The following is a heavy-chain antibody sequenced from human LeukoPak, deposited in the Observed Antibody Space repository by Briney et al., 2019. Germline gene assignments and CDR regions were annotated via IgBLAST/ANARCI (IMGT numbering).Heavy chain of an antibody. D-gene: IGHD3-22*01. Sequence: GGSLRLSCAVSGFTFSGSAMHWVRQASGKGLEWVGRIRGKANSYATAYAASVKGKFTISRDDSKNTAYLQMNSLKAEDTAVYYCTRSTSDSSSSRFDYWGQGTLVTVSS. J-gene: IGHJ4*02. CDR2: IRGKANSYAT. V-gene: IGHV3-73*01. CDR1: GFTFSGSA. CDR3: TRSTSDSSSSRFDY.